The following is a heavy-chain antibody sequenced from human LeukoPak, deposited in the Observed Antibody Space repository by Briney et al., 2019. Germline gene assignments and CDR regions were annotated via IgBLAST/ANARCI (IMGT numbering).Heavy chain of an antibody. D-gene: IGHD3-10*01. CDR3: ASPPHGDGLWYFDL. V-gene: IGHV4-39*01. Sequence: SETLALTCAVSGGSISSSSYYWGWIRQPPGKGLEWIGSIYYSGSPTYYNPSLKSRVTISVDTSKNQFSLKLSSATAANTAVYYCASPPHGDGLWYFDLWGRGTLVTVSS. CDR1: GGSISSSSYY. CDR2: IYYSGSPT. J-gene: IGHJ2*01.